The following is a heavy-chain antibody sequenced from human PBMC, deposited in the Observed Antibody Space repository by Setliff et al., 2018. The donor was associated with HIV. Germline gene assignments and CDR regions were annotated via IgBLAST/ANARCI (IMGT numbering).Heavy chain of an antibody. CDR3: ASSWSRVPYYGMDV. CDR2: MNPNSGNT. CDR1: GSTFSTYD. D-gene: IGHD6-13*01. J-gene: IGHJ6*02. V-gene: IGHV1-8*01. Sequence: ASVKVSCKASGSTFSTYDVNWVRQAPGQGPEWMGWMNPNSGNTGYAPKLQGRVTMTRNTSISTAYMELSSLRSDDTAVYYCASSWSRVPYYGMDVWGQGTTVTVSS.